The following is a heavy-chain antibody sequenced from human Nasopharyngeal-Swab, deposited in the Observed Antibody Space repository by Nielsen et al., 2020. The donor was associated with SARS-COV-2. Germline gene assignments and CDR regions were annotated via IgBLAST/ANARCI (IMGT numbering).Heavy chain of an antibody. CDR3: AMDYASGDYASSP. CDR1: GFNLSSNY. D-gene: IGHD3-10*01. Sequence: ESLKISCAASGFNLSSNYMSRVRQAPGKGLEWVSVINNVGDAYYADFVRGRFTSSRDNAKYSLFMQMNRLRVQGTAVYDCAMDYASGDYASSPWGQGTLVTVSS. V-gene: IGHV3-53*01. J-gene: IGHJ5*02. CDR2: INNVGDA.